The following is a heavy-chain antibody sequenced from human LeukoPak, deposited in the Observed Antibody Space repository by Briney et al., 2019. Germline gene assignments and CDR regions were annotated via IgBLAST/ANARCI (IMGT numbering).Heavy chain of an antibody. Sequence: PSETLSLTCAVYGGSFSGYYWSWIRQPPGKGLEWIGEINHSGSTKYNPSLKSRVTISVDTSKNQFSLKLSSVTAADTAVYYCERGDYYDSSGYYPAFDIWGQGTMVTVSS. D-gene: IGHD3-22*01. CDR1: GGSFSGYY. CDR2: INHSGST. V-gene: IGHV4-34*01. J-gene: IGHJ3*02. CDR3: ERGDYYDSSGYYPAFDI.